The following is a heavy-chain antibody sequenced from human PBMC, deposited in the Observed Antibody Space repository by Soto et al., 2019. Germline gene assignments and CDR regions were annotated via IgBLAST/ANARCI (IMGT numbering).Heavy chain of an antibody. V-gene: IGHV3-48*01. CDR3: ARDRGPMGSVDTMRGY. CDR2: ICGSTI. Sequence: EVQLVESGGGLVQPGGSLTLSCAASGFAFSDYGMMWVRQAPGKGLDCISFICGSTIYYADSVKGRFTISGYNATTSLFLQMNNLGAADPAVYYCARDRGPMGSVDTMRGYWGQGILVTVSS. D-gene: IGHD5-12*01. J-gene: IGHJ4*02. CDR1: GFAFSDYG.